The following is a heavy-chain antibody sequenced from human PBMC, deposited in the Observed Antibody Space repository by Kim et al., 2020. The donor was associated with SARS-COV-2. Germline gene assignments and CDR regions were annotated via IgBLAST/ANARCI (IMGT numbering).Heavy chain of an antibody. CDR3: ARGGAHCSGGSCYRRPAYYYYGMDF. CDR1: GGTFSSYA. D-gene: IGHD2-15*01. Sequence: SVKVSCKASGGTFSSYAISWVRQAPGQGLEWMGGIIPIFGTANYAQKFQGRVTITADESTSTAYMELSSLSSEDTAVYYCARGGAHCSGGSCYRRPAYYYYGMDFWGQGTTVTVSS. CDR2: IIPIFGTA. V-gene: IGHV1-69*13. J-gene: IGHJ6*02.